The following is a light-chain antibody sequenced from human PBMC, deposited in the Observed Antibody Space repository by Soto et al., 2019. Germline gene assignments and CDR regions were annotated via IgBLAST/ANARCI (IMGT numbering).Light chain of an antibody. CDR3: QLWDSSSDHVV. V-gene: IGLV3-21*02. CDR1: NIGTKS. J-gene: IGLJ2*01. Sequence: SYELTQPPSVSVAPGQTARITSGGNNIGTKSVHWYQQKPGQAPVLVVYDDGVRPSGIPERFSGSNSGSTATLTISRVEAGDEADYYCQLWDSSSDHVVFGGGTKLTVL. CDR2: DDG.